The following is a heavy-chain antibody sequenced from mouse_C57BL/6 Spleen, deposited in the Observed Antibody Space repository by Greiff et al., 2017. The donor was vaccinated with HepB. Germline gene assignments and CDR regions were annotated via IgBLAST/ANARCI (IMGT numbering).Heavy chain of an antibody. D-gene: IGHD3-2*02. CDR2: IKPNYGTT. J-gene: IGHJ4*01. CDR3: ARSDSSGPGAMDY. Sequence: EVKLMESGPELVKPGASVKISCKASGYSFTDYNMNWVKQSNGKSLEWIGVIKPNYGTTSYNQKFKGKATLTVDQSSSTAYMQLNSLTSEDSAVYYCARSDSSGPGAMDYWGQGTSVTVSS. V-gene: IGHV1-39*01. CDR1: GYSFTDYN.